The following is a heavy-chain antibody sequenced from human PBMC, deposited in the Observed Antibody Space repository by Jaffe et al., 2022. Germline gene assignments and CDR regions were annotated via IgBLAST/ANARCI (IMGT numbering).Heavy chain of an antibody. CDR2: TYYRSKWYN. D-gene: IGHD5-18*01. CDR1: GDSVSSNSAA. V-gene: IGHV6-1*01. Sequence: QVQLQQSGPGLVKPSQTLSLTCAISGDSVSSNSAAWNWIRQSPSRGLEWLGRTYYRSKWYNDYAVSVKSRITINPDTSKNQFSLQLNSVTPEDTAVYYCARGRGYSYGSHVLGDDYYYYYMDVWGKGTTVTVSS. J-gene: IGHJ6*03. CDR3: ARGRGYSYGSHVLGDDYYYYYMDV.